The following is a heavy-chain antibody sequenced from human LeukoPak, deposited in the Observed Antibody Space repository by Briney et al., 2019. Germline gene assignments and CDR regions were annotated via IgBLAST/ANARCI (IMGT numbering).Heavy chain of an antibody. Sequence: GGSLRLSCAASGFTFSSYWMSWVRQAPGKGLEWVANIKQDGSEKYYVDSVKGRFTISRDNAKNSLYLQMNSLRAEDTAVYYCARDSGYYPDYFDYWGQGTLVTVSS. J-gene: IGHJ4*02. V-gene: IGHV3-7*01. CDR3: ARDSGYYPDYFDY. CDR1: GFTFSSYW. CDR2: IKQDGSEK. D-gene: IGHD5-12*01.